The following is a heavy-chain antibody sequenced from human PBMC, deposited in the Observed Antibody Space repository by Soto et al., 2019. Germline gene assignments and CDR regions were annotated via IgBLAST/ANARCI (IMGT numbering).Heavy chain of an antibody. V-gene: IGHV1-18*01. D-gene: IGHD6-19*01. Sequence: QVQLVQSGAEVKKPGASVKVSCKASGYTLSTYGIIWVRQAPGQGLEWMGWISTYTGNTNYGQMFQGRVTMTTDTSTSTAYMELRSLRSDDTAVYYCARVTGSGWYFDYWGQGTLVTVSS. CDR1: GYTLSTYG. CDR2: ISTYTGNT. CDR3: ARVTGSGWYFDY. J-gene: IGHJ4*02.